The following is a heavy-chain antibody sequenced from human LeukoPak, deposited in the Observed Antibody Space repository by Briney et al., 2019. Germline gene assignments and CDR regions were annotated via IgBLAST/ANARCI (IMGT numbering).Heavy chain of an antibody. D-gene: IGHD3-22*01. CDR3: ARAQARALTGTARNYYDSSGYYPY. J-gene: IGHJ4*02. V-gene: IGHV1-3*01. CDR2: INAGNGNT. CDR1: GYTFTSYA. Sequence: GASVKVSCKASGYTFTSYAMHWVRQAPGQRLEWMGWINAGNGNTKYSQKFQGRVTITRDTSASTAYMGLSSLRSEDTAVYYCARAQARALTGTARNYYDSSGYYPYWGQGTLVTVSS.